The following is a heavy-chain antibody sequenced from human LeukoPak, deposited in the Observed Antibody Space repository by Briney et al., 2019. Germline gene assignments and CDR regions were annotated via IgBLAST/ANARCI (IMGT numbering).Heavy chain of an antibody. CDR2: VYTSGST. D-gene: IGHD2-2*01. Sequence: SETLSLTCTVSGGSISSGRYYWSWIRQPAGKGLEWIGRVYTSGSTNYNPSLKSRVTISVDTSKNQFSLKLSSVTAADTAVYYCARESRGGYCSSTSCYGWYYYYYMMSGAKGPRSPSP. J-gene: IGHJ6*03. CDR1: GGSISSGRYY. V-gene: IGHV4-61*02. CDR3: ARESRGGYCSSTSCYGWYYYYYMMS.